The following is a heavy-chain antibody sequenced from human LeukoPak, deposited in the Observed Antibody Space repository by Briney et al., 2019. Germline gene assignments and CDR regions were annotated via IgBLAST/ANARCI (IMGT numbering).Heavy chain of an antibody. V-gene: IGHV3-30*02. Sequence: GGSLRLSCAASGFTFSSYGMHWVRQAPGKGLEWVAFIRYDGSNKYYADSVKGRFTISRDNAKNSLYLQMNSLRAEDTAVYYCARVRGRVELLFYFDYWGQGTLVTVSS. D-gene: IGHD1-7*01. CDR1: GFTFSSYG. CDR2: IRYDGSNK. J-gene: IGHJ4*02. CDR3: ARVRGRVELLFYFDY.